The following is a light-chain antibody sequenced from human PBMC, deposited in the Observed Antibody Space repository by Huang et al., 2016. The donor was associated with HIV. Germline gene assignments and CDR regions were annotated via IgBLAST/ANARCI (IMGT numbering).Light chain of an antibody. J-gene: IGKJ2*02. Sequence: EVVLTQSPGTLSLSPGEGATLSCRASQSMSAGYLAWYQQKPGQAPRLLIYGGSIRATGIPDRFSARGTGTDFSLTISRLEPEDFAVYYCQQYGRTFGQGTKLEIK. V-gene: IGKV3-20*01. CDR1: QSMSAGY. CDR2: GGS. CDR3: QQYGRT.